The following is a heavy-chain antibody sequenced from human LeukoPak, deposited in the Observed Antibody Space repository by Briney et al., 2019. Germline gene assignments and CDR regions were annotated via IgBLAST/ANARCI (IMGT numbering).Heavy chain of an antibody. CDR1: GYSFTSYW. D-gene: IGHD2-2*01. J-gene: IGHJ4*02. Sequence: GESLKISCRGSGYSFTSYWIGWVRQMPGKGLEWMGIIYPGDSDTRYSPSFQGQVTISADKSISTAYLQWSSLKASDTAMYYCARGGGDIVVVPAAHFDYGGQGTLVTVSS. CDR2: IYPGDSDT. CDR3: ARGGGDIVVVPAAHFDY. V-gene: IGHV5-51*01.